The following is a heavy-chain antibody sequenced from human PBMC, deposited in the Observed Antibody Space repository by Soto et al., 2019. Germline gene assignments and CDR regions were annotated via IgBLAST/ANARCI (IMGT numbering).Heavy chain of an antibody. CDR3: ASRAREQWLASFDY. CDR2: IYYSGST. Sequence: QLQLQESGPGLVKPSETLSLTCTVSGGSISSSSYYWGWIRQPPGKGLEWIGSIYYSGSTYYNPSLKSRVTISVDTSKNQFSLKLGSVTAADTAVYYCASRAREQWLASFDYWGQGTLVTVSS. CDR1: GGSISSSSYY. V-gene: IGHV4-39*01. J-gene: IGHJ4*02. D-gene: IGHD6-19*01.